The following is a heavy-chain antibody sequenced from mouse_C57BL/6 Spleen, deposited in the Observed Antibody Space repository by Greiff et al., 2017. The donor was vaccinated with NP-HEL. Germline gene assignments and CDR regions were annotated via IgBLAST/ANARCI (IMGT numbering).Heavy chain of an antibody. CDR3: ARFEGYYYGSWDWFAY. Sequence: EVQLQQSGPELVKPGASVKMSCKASGYTFTDYNMHWVKQSHGKSLEWIGYINPNNGGTSYNQKFKGKATLTVNKSSSTAYMELRSLTSEDSAVYYCARFEGYYYGSWDWFAYWGQGTLVTVSA. J-gene: IGHJ3*01. CDR1: GYTFTDYN. D-gene: IGHD1-1*01. V-gene: IGHV1-22*01. CDR2: INPNNGGT.